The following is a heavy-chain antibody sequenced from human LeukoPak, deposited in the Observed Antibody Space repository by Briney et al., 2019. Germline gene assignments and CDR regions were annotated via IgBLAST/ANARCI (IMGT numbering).Heavy chain of an antibody. D-gene: IGHD2-8*02. CDR1: GGSISSGDYY. Sequence: PSETLSLTCTVSGGSISSGDYYWSWIRQPPGKGLEWIGYIYYSGSTYYNPSLKSRVTISVDTSENQFSLRLSSVTAADTAVYYCAGTSRTGEPEYFQHWGQGTLVTVSS. CDR2: IYYSGST. V-gene: IGHV4-30-4*01. CDR3: AGTSRTGEPEYFQH. J-gene: IGHJ1*01.